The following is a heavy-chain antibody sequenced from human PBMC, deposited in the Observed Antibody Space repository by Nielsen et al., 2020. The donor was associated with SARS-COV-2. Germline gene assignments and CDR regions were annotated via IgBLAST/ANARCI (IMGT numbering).Heavy chain of an antibody. V-gene: IGHV3-23*01. D-gene: IGHD1-1*01. J-gene: IGHJ5*02. CDR1: GFTFSSYA. CDR3: AKRKGWNDVFWFDP. CDR2: ISGSGGST. Sequence: GEPLKISCAASGFTFSSYAMSWVRQAPGKGLEWVSAISGSGGSTYYADSVKGRFTISRDNSKNTLYLQMNSLRAEDTAVYYCAKRKGWNDVFWFDPWGQGTLVTVSS.